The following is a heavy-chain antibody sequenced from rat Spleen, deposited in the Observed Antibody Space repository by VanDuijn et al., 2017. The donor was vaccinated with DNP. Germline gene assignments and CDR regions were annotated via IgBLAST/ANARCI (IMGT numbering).Heavy chain of an antibody. J-gene: IGHJ2*01. CDR1: GYSITSHYQ. Sequence: EVQLQESGPGLVKPSQSLSLTCSVTGYSITSHYQWSWIRKFPGNKLEWMGYINNAGNTNYNPSLKSRFSITRDTSKNQFFLQVNSVGTEDTATYYCAIHLGVFDYWGQGVMVTVSS. CDR3: AIHLGVFDY. V-gene: IGHV3-3*01. D-gene: IGHD4-4*01. CDR2: INNAGNT.